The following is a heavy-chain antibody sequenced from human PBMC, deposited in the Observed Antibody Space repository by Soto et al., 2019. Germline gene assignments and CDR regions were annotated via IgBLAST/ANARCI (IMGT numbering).Heavy chain of an antibody. J-gene: IGHJ4*02. D-gene: IGHD3-22*01. CDR3: ARDQYYYDSSGYLDY. CDR1: GGTFSSYA. V-gene: IGHV1-69*06. Sequence: ASVKVSCKASGGTFSSYAISWVRQAPGQGLEWMGGIIPIFGTANYAQKFQGRVTITADKSTSTAYMELSSLRSEDTAVYYCARDQYYYDSSGYLDYWGQGTLVTVSS. CDR2: IIPIFGTA.